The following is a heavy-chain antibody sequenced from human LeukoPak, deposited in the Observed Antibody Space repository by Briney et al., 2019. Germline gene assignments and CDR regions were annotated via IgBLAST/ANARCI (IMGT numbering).Heavy chain of an antibody. CDR3: ASDRLWAFDY. Sequence: GGSLRLSCAASGFTLSSYSMNWVRQAPGKGLEWILYIRSGTTIYYADSVKGRFTISRDNAKNSLYLQMNSLRAEDTAVYYCASDRLWAFDYWGQGTLVTVSS. D-gene: IGHD4/OR15-4a*01. V-gene: IGHV3-48*01. J-gene: IGHJ4*02. CDR1: GFTLSSYS. CDR2: IRSGTTI.